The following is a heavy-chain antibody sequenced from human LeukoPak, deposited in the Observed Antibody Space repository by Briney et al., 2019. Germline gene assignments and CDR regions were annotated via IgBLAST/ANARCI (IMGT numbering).Heavy chain of an antibody. CDR3: ARTTTPHYYGSGSYALGY. V-gene: IGHV3-33*08. J-gene: IGHJ4*02. Sequence: GGSLRLSCAASGFTFSSYAMHWVRQAPGKGLEWVALIWYDGSNKYYADSVKGRFTISRDNSKNTLYLQMDSLRAEDTAVYYCARTTTPHYYGSGSYALGYWGQGTLVTVPS. CDR2: IWYDGSNK. CDR1: GFTFSSYA. D-gene: IGHD3-10*01.